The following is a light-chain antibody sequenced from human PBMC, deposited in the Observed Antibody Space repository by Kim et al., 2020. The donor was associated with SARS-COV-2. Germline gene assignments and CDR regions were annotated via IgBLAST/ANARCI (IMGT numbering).Light chain of an antibody. CDR3: AAWDDSLSGPL. J-gene: IGLJ2*01. Sequence: GQRVTISCSGSSSTIGSNYVYWYQQLPGTAPTHLIYRNNQRPSGVPDRFSGSKSGTSASLAISGLRSEDEADYYCAAWDDSLSGPLFGGGTQLTVL. CDR2: RNN. V-gene: IGLV1-47*01. CDR1: SSTIGSNY.